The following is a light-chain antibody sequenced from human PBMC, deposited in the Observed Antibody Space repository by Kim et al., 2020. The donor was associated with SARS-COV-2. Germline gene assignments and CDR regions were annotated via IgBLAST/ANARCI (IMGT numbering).Light chain of an antibody. V-gene: IGLV1-40*01. CDR1: SSNIGAGYD. CDR3: QSYDSSLSGPVV. J-gene: IGLJ2*01. CDR2: GNS. Sequence: QSVLTQPPSVSGAPGQRVTISCTGISSNIGAGYDVHWYQQLPGTAPKLLIYGNSNRPSGVPDRFSGSKSGTSASLAITGLQAEDEADYYCQSYDSSLSGPVVFGGGTQLTVL.